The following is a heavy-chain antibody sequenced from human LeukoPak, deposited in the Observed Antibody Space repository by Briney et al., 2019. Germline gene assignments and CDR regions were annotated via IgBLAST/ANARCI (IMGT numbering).Heavy chain of an antibody. CDR2: IYHSGST. J-gene: IGHJ4*02. Sequence: PSETLSLTCAVSGYSISSGYYWGWIRQPPGKGLEWIGSIYHSGSTYYNPSLKSRVTISVDTSKNQFSLKLSSVTAADTAVYYCARYSYGYYFGYWGQGTLVTVSS. V-gene: IGHV4-38-2*01. D-gene: IGHD5-18*01. CDR3: ARYSYGYYFGY. CDR1: GYSISSGYY.